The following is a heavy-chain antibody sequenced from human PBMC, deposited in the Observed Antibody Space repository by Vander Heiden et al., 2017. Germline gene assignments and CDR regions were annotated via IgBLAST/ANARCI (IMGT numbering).Heavy chain of an antibody. D-gene: IGHD4-17*01. Sequence: EVQLVESGGGLVQPGGSLRLSCAASGFTFSSYWMHWVRQAPGKGLVWVSRINSDGSSTSYADSVKGRFTISRDKAKNTLYLQMNSLRAEEPAVYYCSGAGDYLGGYYYYYGMDVWGQGTTVTVSS. CDR1: GFTFSSYW. CDR2: INSDGSST. V-gene: IGHV3-74*01. CDR3: SGAGDYLGGYYYYYGMDV. J-gene: IGHJ6*02.